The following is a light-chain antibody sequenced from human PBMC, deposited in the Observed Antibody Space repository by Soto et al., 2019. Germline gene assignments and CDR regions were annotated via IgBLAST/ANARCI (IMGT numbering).Light chain of an antibody. J-gene: IGLJ2*01. CDR1: SSDVGGYNY. CDR3: AAWDDNLSGVL. V-gene: IGLV2-8*01. Sequence: QSALTQPPSASGSPGQSVTISCTGSSSDVGGYNYLSWYQQSPRKAPKLMISEVSKRPSGVPDRFSGSKSGNTASLTVSGLQAEDEADYYCAAWDDNLSGVLFGGGTKLTVL. CDR2: EVS.